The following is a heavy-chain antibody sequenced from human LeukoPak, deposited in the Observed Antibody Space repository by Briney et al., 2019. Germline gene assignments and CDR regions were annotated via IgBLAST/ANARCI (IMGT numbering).Heavy chain of an antibody. Sequence: PGGSLRLSCAASGFTFSSYGMHWVRQAPGKGLEYVSAISSDGDSTYYANSVKGRFTISRDNSKNTLYLQMGILRAEDMAVYYCARSEQQDFGDYEFDYWGQGTLVTVST. D-gene: IGHD4-17*01. J-gene: IGHJ4*02. CDR2: ISSDGDST. CDR1: GFTFSSYG. CDR3: ARSEQQDFGDYEFDY. V-gene: IGHV3-64*01.